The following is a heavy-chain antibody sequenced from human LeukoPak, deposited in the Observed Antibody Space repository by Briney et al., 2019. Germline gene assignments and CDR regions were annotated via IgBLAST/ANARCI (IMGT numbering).Heavy chain of an antibody. Sequence: GGSLRLSCAASGFTFSSYSMNWVRQAPGKGLEWVSYISSSSSTIYYADSVKGRFTISRDNAKNSLYLQMNSLRDEDTAVYYCARGRRYYDSSGPTGVCYFDYWGQGTLVTVSS. CDR1: GFTFSSYS. D-gene: IGHD3-22*01. CDR2: ISSSSSTI. V-gene: IGHV3-48*02. CDR3: ARGRRYYDSSGPTGVCYFDY. J-gene: IGHJ4*02.